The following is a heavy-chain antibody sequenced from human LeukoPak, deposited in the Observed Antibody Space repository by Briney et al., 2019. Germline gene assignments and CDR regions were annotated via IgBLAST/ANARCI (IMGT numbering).Heavy chain of an antibody. CDR3: ARGIVGATDY. Sequence: GGSLRLSCAASGFTFSSYGMSWVRQAPGKGLEWVSSISSSSSYIYYADSVKGRFTISRDNAKNSLYLQMNSLRAEDTAVYYCARGIVGATDYWGQGTLVTVSS. D-gene: IGHD1-26*01. CDR2: ISSSSSYI. V-gene: IGHV3-21*01. J-gene: IGHJ4*02. CDR1: GFTFSSYG.